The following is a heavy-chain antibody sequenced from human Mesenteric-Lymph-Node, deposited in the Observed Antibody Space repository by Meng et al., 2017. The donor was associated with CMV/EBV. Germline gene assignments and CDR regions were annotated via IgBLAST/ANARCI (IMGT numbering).Heavy chain of an antibody. CDR3: ARDANSYCGVDCYSREFDP. CDR2: INPSGGST. J-gene: IGHJ5*02. CDR1: GGTFSSYA. Sequence: ASVKVSCKASGGTFSSYAISWVRQAPGQGLEWMGIINPSGGSTSYAQKFQGRVTMTRDTSTSTAYMELKSLRSDDTAVYYCARDANSYCGVDCYSREFDPWGQGTLVTVSS. D-gene: IGHD2-21*01. V-gene: IGHV1-46*01.